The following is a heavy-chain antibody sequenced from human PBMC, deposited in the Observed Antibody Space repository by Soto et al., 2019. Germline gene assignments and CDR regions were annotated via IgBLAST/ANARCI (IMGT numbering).Heavy chain of an antibody. CDR1: GGSFSGYY. CDR2: INHRGST. CDR3: ARGFVVVPAAKYYYYGMDV. D-gene: IGHD2-2*01. Sequence: SETLSLTCAVYGGSFSGYYWSWIRQPPGKGLEWIGEINHRGSTNYNPSLKSRVTISVDTSKNQFSLKLSSVTAADTAVYYCARGFVVVPAAKYYYYGMDVWGQGTKDTVSS. J-gene: IGHJ6*02. V-gene: IGHV4-34*01.